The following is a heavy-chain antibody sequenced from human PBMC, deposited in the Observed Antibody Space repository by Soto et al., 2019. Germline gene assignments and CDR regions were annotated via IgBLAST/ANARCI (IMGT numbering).Heavy chain of an antibody. CDR2: INTSKGNT. CDR3: ATRSPAFEY. V-gene: IGHV1-18*01. Sequence: ASVKVSCKTYVYTFTTFGITWVRQAPGQGLEWMGWINTSKGNTNYAQKFQGRVTMTTDTSTRTAYMELRSLRSDDTAVYYCATRSPAFEYWGQGTLVTVSS. J-gene: IGHJ4*02. CDR1: VYTFTTFG.